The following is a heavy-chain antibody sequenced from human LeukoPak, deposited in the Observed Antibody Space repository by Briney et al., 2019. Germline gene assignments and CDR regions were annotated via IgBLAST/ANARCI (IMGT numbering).Heavy chain of an antibody. D-gene: IGHD5-18*01. CDR1: GFTFSSYG. J-gene: IGHJ4*02. Sequence: PGGSLRLSCAASGFTFSSYGMHWVRQAPGKGLEWVAVISYDGSNKYYADSVKGRFTISRDNSKNTLYLQMNSLRAEDTAVYYYAKDTAMEYYFDYWGQGTLVTVSS. CDR2: ISYDGSNK. CDR3: AKDTAMEYYFDY. V-gene: IGHV3-30*18.